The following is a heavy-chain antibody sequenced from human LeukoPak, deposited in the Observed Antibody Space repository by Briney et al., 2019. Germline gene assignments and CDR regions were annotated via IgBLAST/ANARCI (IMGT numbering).Heavy chain of an antibody. CDR2: ISPYNGNT. Sequence: GASVKVSCKASGYTFTNYGISWVRQAPGQGLEWMGWISPYNGNTNYAQKLQGRVTMTTDTSTSTAYMELRSLRSDDTAVYYCARGLEWLTRRHTWFDPWGQGTLVTVSS. CDR3: ARGLEWLTRRHTWFDP. D-gene: IGHD3-3*01. J-gene: IGHJ5*02. CDR1: GYTFTNYG. V-gene: IGHV1-18*01.